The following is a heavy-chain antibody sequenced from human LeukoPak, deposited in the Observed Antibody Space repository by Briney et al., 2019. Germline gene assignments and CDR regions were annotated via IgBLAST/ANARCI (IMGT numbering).Heavy chain of an antibody. Sequence: SETLSLTCTVSGGSISSSSYYWGWIRQPPGKGLEWIVSIYYSGSTYYNPSLKSRVTISVGTSKNQFSLKLSSVTAADTAVYYCARRIVVVPAATSYYFDYWGQGTLVTVSS. CDR3: ARRIVVVPAATSYYFDY. CDR2: IYYSGST. J-gene: IGHJ4*02. V-gene: IGHV4-39*01. D-gene: IGHD2-2*01. CDR1: GGSISSSSYY.